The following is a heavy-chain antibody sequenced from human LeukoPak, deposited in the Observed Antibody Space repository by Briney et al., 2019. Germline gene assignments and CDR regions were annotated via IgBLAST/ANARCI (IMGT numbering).Heavy chain of an antibody. CDR2: IYPADSDT. Sequence: GESLKISCKGSAYTFTSYWIGWVRQMPGKGLEWMGIIYPADSDTRYSPSFQGQVTISADKSISTAYLQWSSLKASDTAMYYCARISGDYDILTLSDWFDPWGQGTQVTVSS. V-gene: IGHV5-51*01. CDR1: AYTFTSYW. J-gene: IGHJ5*02. D-gene: IGHD3-9*01. CDR3: ARISGDYDILTLSDWFDP.